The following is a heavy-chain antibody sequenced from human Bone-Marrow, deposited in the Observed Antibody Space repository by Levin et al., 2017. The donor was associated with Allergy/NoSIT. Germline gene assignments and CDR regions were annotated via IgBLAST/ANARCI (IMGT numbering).Heavy chain of an antibody. CDR3: ARDPFAYNFGSGSYLDY. CDR1: GFAFSNYW. Sequence: GGSLRFSCAASGFAFSNYWMHWVRQAPGKGLVWVSRINRGGSSTTYADSVKGRFTISRDNAKNTLYLQMNSLRAEDTAVYYCARDPFAYNFGSGSYLDYWGQGTLVSVSS. V-gene: IGHV3-74*01. CDR2: INRGGSST. D-gene: IGHD3-10*01. J-gene: IGHJ4*02.